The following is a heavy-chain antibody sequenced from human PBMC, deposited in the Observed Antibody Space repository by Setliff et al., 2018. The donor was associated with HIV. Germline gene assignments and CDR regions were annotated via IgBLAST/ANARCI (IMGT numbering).Heavy chain of an antibody. J-gene: IGHJ5*02. Sequence: PSETLSLTCTVSGGSISTYFWTWIRQPPGKGLEWIGYIYTSGSTNYNPSLKSRVTISVDTSKNQFSLKLSSVTAADTAVYYCAKDSSKVAGIGWFDPWGQGTLVTVSS. CDR2: IYTSGST. V-gene: IGHV4-4*08. CDR1: GGSISTYF. D-gene: IGHD6-19*01. CDR3: AKDSSKVAGIGWFDP.